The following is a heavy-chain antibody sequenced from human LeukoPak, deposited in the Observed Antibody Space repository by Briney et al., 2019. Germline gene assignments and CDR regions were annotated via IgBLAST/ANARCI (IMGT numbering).Heavy chain of an antibody. V-gene: IGHV1-18*01. CDR1: GYTFTSYG. CDR3: ARLMTTVTTGWFDP. J-gene: IGHJ5*02. CDR2: ISAYNGNT. D-gene: IGHD4-17*01. Sequence: ASVKVSCKASGYTFTSYGIGWVRQAPGQGLEWMGWISAYNGNTNYAQKLQGRVTMTTDTSTSTAYMELRSLRSDDTAVYYCARLMTTVTTGWFDPWGQGTLVTVSS.